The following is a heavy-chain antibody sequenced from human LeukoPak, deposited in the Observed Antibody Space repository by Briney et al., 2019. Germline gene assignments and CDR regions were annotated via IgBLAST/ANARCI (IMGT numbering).Heavy chain of an antibody. J-gene: IGHJ5*02. CDR1: GGSFSGYY. CDR3: ARRFTAAGSEFDP. CDR2: INHSGST. D-gene: IGHD6-13*01. V-gene: IGHV4-34*01. Sequence: PSETLSLTCAVYGGSFSGYYWSWIRQPPGKGLEWIGEINHSGSTNYNPSLKSRVTISVDTSKNQFSLKLSSVTAADPAVYYCARRFTAAGSEFDPWGQGTLVTVSS.